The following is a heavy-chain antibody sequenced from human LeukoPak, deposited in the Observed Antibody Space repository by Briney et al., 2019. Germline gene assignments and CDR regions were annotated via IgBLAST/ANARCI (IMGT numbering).Heavy chain of an antibody. V-gene: IGHV3-23*01. CDR2: ISGGDGTT. J-gene: IGHJ4*02. D-gene: IGHD5-18*01. CDR3: AKAGDTAVVLDY. CDR1: GFTFSNYA. Sequence: GGSLRLSCAASGFTFSNYAMTWVRQAPGKGLEWVSAISGGDGTTYYADSVKGRFTISRDNSKNTLYLQVSSLRADDTALYFCAKAGDTAVVLDYWGQGTLVTVSS.